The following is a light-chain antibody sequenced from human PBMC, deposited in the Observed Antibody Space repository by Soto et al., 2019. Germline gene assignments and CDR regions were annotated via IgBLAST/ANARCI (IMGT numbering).Light chain of an antibody. J-gene: IGKJ1*01. CDR3: QQYNSYST. CDR1: QGIGNA. Sequence: AIQMTQSPSSLSASVGDSVTISCRASQGIGNALGWYQQKPGKPPNVLIYGASTRATGVPARFSGSRSGPEFTLTIRSLKPDDFATYYCQQYNSYSTFGQGTKVDIK. CDR2: GAS. V-gene: IGKV1-13*02.